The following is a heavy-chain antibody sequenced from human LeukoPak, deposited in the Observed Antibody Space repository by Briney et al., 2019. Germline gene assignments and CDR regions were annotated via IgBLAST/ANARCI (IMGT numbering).Heavy chain of an antibody. V-gene: IGHV4-39*01. J-gene: IGHJ5*02. D-gene: IGHD6-13*01. Sequence: PSETLSLTCTVSGGSISSSSYYWGWIRQPSGKGLEWIGSIYYSGSTYYNPSLKSRVTISVDTSKNQFSLKLSSVTAADTAVYYCARTPIAAAGNWFDPWGQGTLVTVSS. CDR3: ARTPIAAAGNWFDP. CDR1: GGSISSSSYY. CDR2: IYYSGST.